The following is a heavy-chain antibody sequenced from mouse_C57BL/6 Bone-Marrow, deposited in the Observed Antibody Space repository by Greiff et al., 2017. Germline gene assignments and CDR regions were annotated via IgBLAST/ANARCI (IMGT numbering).Heavy chain of an antibody. J-gene: IGHJ1*03. CDR2: IDPSDSYT. V-gene: IGHV1-59*01. Sequence: VQLQQPGAELVRPGTSVKLSCKASGYTFTSYWMHWVKQRPGQGLEWIGVIDPSDSYTNYNQKFKGKATLTVDTSSSTAYMQLSSLTSEDSAVFYCARSYGYGRYCYFDVWGTGTTVTVSS. CDR1: GYTFTSYW. D-gene: IGHD2-2*01. CDR3: ARSYGYGRYCYFDV.